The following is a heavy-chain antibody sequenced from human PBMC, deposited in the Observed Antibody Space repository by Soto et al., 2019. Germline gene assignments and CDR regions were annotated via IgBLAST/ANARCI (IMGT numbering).Heavy chain of an antibody. V-gene: IGHV3-30*18. CDR3: AKDHMHYYDSSGYFPFDY. Sequence: PGGSLRLSCAASGFTFSSYGMHWVRQAPGKGLEWVAVISYDGSNKYYADSVKGRFTISRDNSKNTLYLQMNSLRAEDTAVYYCAKDHMHYYDSSGYFPFDYWGQGTLVTVSS. D-gene: IGHD3-22*01. CDR2: ISYDGSNK. CDR1: GFTFSSYG. J-gene: IGHJ4*02.